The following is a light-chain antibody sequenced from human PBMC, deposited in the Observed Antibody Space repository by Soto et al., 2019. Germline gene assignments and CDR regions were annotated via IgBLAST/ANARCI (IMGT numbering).Light chain of an antibody. CDR3: YSYAVISYV. CDR1: SSDVGGYNY. Sequence: QSVLTQPRSVSGSPGQSVTISCTGTSSDVGGYNYVSWYQQHPGKAPKLMIYDVSKRPSGVPDRFSGSKSGNTASLTISGLQAEDKADYYCYSYAVISYVFGTGTKVTVL. CDR2: DVS. J-gene: IGLJ1*01. V-gene: IGLV2-11*01.